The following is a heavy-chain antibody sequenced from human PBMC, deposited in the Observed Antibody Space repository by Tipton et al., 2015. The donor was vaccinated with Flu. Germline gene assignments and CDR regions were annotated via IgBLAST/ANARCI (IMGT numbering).Heavy chain of an antibody. CDR1: GGSISSYY. J-gene: IGHJ5*02. CDR3: ARDVMVREWVDWFDP. D-gene: IGHD3-10*01. Sequence: TLSLTCTVSGGSISSYYWSWIRQPPGKGLEWIGYIYYSGSTNYNPSLKSRVTISVDTSKNQFSLKLSSVTAADTAVYYCARDVMVREWVDWFDPWGQGTLVTVSS. V-gene: IGHV4-59*01. CDR2: IYYSGST.